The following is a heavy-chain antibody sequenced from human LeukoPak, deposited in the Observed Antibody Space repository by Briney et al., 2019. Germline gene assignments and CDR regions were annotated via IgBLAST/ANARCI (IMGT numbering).Heavy chain of an antibody. CDR2: IYYSGST. Sequence: PSETLSLTCTVSGGSISSGGYYWSWIRQHPGKGLEWIGYIYYSGSTYYNPSLKSRVTISVDTSKNQFSLKLSSVTAADTAVYYCAREGSGSYYHPPYYFDYWGQGTLVTVSS. D-gene: IGHD1-26*01. CDR1: GGSISSGGYY. V-gene: IGHV4-31*03. CDR3: AREGSGSYYHPPYYFDY. J-gene: IGHJ4*02.